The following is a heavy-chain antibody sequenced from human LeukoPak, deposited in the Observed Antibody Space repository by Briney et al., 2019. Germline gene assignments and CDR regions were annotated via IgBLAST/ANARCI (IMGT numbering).Heavy chain of an antibody. V-gene: IGHV4-30-2*01. CDR3: ARVDGGDFWSGPNWFDP. J-gene: IGHJ5*02. CDR1: GGSFSSGGYS. Sequence: SETLSLTCTVTGGSFSSGGYSWSWIRQPPGKGLEWIGYISDSGGTYYNPSLTRRLTISIDRSKKQFSLKLSSVTAADTAVYYCARVDGGDFWSGPNWFDPWGQGTLVTVSS. D-gene: IGHD3-3*01. CDR2: ISDSGGT.